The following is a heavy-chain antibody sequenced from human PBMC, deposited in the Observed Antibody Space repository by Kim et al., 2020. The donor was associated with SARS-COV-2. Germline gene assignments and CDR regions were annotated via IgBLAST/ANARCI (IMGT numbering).Heavy chain of an antibody. D-gene: IGHD6-13*01. CDR2: ISYDGSNK. J-gene: IGHJ4*02. Sequence: GGSLRLSCAASGFTFSSYAMHWVRQAPGKGLEWVAVISYDGSNKYYADSVKGRFTISRDNSKNTLYLQMNSLRAEDTAVYYCARANMRTAAADIDYWGQGTLVTVSS. CDR3: ARANMRTAAADIDY. CDR1: GFTFSSYA. V-gene: IGHV3-30*04.